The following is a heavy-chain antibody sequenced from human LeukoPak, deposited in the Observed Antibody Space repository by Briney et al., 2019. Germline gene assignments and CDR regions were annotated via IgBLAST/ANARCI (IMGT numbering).Heavy chain of an antibody. J-gene: IGHJ4*02. CDR3: AKAFHYYDSSGDYYFDY. CDR1: GFTFSSYA. V-gene: IGHV3-23*01. CDR2: ISGSGGST. Sequence: GGSLRLSCAASGFTFSSYAMSWVRQAPGNGLEWVSAISGSGGSTYYADSVKGRLTISRDNSKNTLYLQMNSLRAEDTAVYYCAKAFHYYDSSGDYYFDYWGQGTLVTVSS. D-gene: IGHD3-22*01.